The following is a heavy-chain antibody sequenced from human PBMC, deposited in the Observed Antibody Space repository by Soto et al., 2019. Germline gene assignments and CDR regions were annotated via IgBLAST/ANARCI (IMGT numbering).Heavy chain of an antibody. CDR3: ARGGPGPDSRYGSGSYYLRYYYYYMDV. V-gene: IGHV4-31*03. CDR1: GGSISSGGYY. D-gene: IGHD3-10*01. CDR2: IYYSGST. Sequence: TSEILSLTCTVSGGSISSGGYYWSWIRQHPGKGLEWIGYIYYSGSTYYNPSLKSRVTISVDTSKNQFSLKLSSVTAADTAVYYCARGGPGPDSRYGSGSYYLRYYYYYMDVWGKGTTVTVSS. J-gene: IGHJ6*03.